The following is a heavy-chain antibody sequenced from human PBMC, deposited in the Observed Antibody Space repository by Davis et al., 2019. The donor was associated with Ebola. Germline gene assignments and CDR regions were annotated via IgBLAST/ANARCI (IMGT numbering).Heavy chain of an antibody. J-gene: IGHJ5*02. D-gene: IGHD3-22*01. V-gene: IGHV2-5*02. CDR3: AHSHSLYYYDSSGHNWFDP. CDR2: IYWDDDK. CDR1: GFSLSTSGVG. Sequence: SGPTLVKPTQTLTLTCTFSGFSLSTSGVGVGWIRQPPGKALEWLALIYWDDDKRYSPSLKSRLTITKDTSKNQVVLTMTNMDPVDTATYYCAHSHSLYYYDSSGHNWFDPWGQGTLVTVSS.